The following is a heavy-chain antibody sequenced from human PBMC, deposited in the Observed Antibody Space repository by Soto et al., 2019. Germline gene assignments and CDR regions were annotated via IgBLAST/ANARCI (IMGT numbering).Heavy chain of an antibody. CDR1: GYNFAGYW. CDR2: IYPSDSDT. J-gene: IGHJ4*02. V-gene: IGHV5-51*01. D-gene: IGHD1-1*01. CDR3: ARGGASTRTFDY. Sequence: GESLKISCKGSGYNFAGYWIAWVLHMPGKGLELMGIIYPSDSDTRYRPSFQGQVTISADKSISSAYLQWSSLRASDTAMYYCARGGASTRTFDYWGQGTPVTVSS.